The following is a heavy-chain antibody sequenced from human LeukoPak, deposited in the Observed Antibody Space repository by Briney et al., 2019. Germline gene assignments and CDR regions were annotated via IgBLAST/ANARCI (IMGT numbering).Heavy chain of an antibody. Sequence: GGSLRLSCSASGFTFSSYAMSWVRQAPGKGLEWVSAISGSSGSTYYADSVKGRFTISRDNAKNSLYLQMNSMRAEDTALYYCARDRMYGSGSYLDYYYMDVWGKGTTVTVSS. D-gene: IGHD3-10*01. CDR2: ISGSSGST. V-gene: IGHV3-23*01. CDR1: GFTFSSYA. CDR3: ARDRMYGSGSYLDYYYMDV. J-gene: IGHJ6*03.